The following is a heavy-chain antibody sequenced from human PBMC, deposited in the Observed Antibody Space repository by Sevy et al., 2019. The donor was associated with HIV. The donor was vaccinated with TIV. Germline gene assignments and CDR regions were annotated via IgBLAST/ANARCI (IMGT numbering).Heavy chain of an antibody. CDR3: VRDRDYYGSGSYDY. Sequence: GGSLRLSCAASEFTFRDYTMNWVRQVPGKGLEWVSSISSGSSYISYADSVKGRFTISRDNAGNLLFLQMNSLRAEDTAVYYCVRDRDYYGSGSYDYWGQGTLVTVS. J-gene: IGHJ4*02. CDR1: EFTFRDYT. CDR2: ISSGSSYI. D-gene: IGHD3-10*01. V-gene: IGHV3-21*06.